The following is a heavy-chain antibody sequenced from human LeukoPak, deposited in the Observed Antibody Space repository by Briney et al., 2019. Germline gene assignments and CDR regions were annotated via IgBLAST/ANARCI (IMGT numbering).Heavy chain of an antibody. J-gene: IGHJ4*02. CDR1: GFTFSSDY. V-gene: IGHV4-34*01. D-gene: IGHD5-24*01. CDR2: INHSGST. CDR3: ARGKTFRNRDGYNWWDY. Sequence: GSLRLSCAASGFTFSSDYMGWVRQPPGKGLEWIGAINHSGSTNYNPSLKSRVTISVDTSKNQFSLKLSSVTAADTAVYYCARGKTFRNRDGYNWWDYWGQGTLVTVSS.